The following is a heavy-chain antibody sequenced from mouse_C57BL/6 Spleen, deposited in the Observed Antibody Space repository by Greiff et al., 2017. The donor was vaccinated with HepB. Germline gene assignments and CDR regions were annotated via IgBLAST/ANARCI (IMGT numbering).Heavy chain of an antibody. CDR2: IDPSDSET. CDR3: ASGIHYGSSHWYFDV. V-gene: IGHV1-52*01. CDR1: GYTFTSYW. Sequence: QVQLQQPGAELVRPGSSVKLSCKASGYTFTSYWMHWVKQRPIQGLEWIGNIDPSDSETHYNQKFKDKATLTVDKSSSTAYLQLSSLTSEDSAVYYCASGIHYGSSHWYFDVWGTGTTVTVSS. D-gene: IGHD1-1*01. J-gene: IGHJ1*03.